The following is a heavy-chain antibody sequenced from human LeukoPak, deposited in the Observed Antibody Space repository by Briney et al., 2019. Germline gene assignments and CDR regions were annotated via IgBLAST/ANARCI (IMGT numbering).Heavy chain of an antibody. Sequence: GGSLRLSCAASGFTFSSYAMSWVRQAPGKGLEWVSAISGSGGSTYYADSVKGRFTISRENSKNTLYLQMNSMRAEDTAVYYCAKIHYYGSGSYSYFDYWGQGTLVTVSS. D-gene: IGHD3-10*01. CDR3: AKIHYYGSGSYSYFDY. V-gene: IGHV3-23*01. J-gene: IGHJ4*02. CDR1: GFTFSSYA. CDR2: ISGSGGST.